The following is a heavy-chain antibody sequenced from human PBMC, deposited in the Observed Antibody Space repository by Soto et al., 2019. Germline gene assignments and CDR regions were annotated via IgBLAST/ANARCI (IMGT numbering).Heavy chain of an antibody. D-gene: IGHD2-2*01. V-gene: IGHV4-30-4*01. J-gene: IGHJ6*02. CDR3: AREPIVVVPAALGGMDV. Sequence: SETLSLTCTVSGGSISSGDYYWSWIRQPPGKGLEWIGYIYYSGSTYYNPSLKSRVTISVDTSKNQFSLKLSSVTAADTAVYYCAREPIVVVPAALGGMDVWGQGATVTVSS. CDR1: GGSISSGDYY. CDR2: IYYSGST.